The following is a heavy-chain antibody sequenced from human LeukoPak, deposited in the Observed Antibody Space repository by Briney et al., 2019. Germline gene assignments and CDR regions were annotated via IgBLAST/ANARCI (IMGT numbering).Heavy chain of an antibody. CDR2: IRSKANSYAT. J-gene: IGHJ4*02. D-gene: IGHD5-12*01. V-gene: IGHV3-73*01. CDR1: GFTSSGSA. Sequence: GSLKLSCAASGFTSSGSAMHWVRQASGKGLEWVGRIRSKANSYATAYAASVKGRFTISRDDSKNTAYLQMNSLKTEDTAVYYCTRQKGYGLFDYWGQGTLVTVSS. CDR3: TRQKGYGLFDY.